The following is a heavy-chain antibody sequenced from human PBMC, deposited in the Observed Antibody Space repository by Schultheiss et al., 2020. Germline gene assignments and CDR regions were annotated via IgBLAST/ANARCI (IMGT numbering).Heavy chain of an antibody. CDR3: ARGPGTFDY. Sequence: SETLSLTCTVSGGSVSSGSYYWSWIRQPPGKGLEWIGYIYYSGSTNYNPSLKSRVTISVDTSKNQFSLKLSSVTAADTAVYYCARGPGTFDYWGQGTLVTVSS. J-gene: IGHJ4*02. CDR2: IYYSGST. V-gene: IGHV4-61*01. D-gene: IGHD6-13*01. CDR1: GGSVSSGSYY.